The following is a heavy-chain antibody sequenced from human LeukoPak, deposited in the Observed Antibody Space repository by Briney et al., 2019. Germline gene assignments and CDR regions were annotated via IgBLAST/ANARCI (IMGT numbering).Heavy chain of an antibody. CDR2: VDPEDGET. Sequence: ASVKISCKVSGYTFTDYYMHWVRQAPGKGLEWMGLVDPEDGETIYAEKVQGKGTITADTYTDTAYMELSSLRSEEAAVYYCATPRYSGSYGDAFDIWGHGTMVTVSS. V-gene: IGHV1-69-2*01. CDR3: ATPRYSGSYGDAFDI. CDR1: GYTFTDYY. J-gene: IGHJ3*02. D-gene: IGHD1-26*01.